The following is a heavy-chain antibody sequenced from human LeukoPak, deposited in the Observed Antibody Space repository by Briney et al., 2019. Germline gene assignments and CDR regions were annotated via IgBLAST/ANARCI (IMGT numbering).Heavy chain of an antibody. V-gene: IGHV1-18*01. CDR1: GYTFANYG. CDR2: ISAHNGNT. Sequence: ASVKVSCRASGYTFANYGTNWVRQAPGQGLEWMGWISAHNGNTNYAQKLQGRVSMTTDTSTGTAYMELRSLRSDDTAVYYCARASGNYDYVWGSFWGQGTLVTVSS. CDR3: ARASGNYDYVWGSF. J-gene: IGHJ4*02. D-gene: IGHD3-16*01.